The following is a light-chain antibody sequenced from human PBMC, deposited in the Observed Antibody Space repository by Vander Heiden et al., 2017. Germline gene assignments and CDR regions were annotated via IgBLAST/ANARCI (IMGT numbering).Light chain of an antibody. J-gene: IGKJ4*01. Sequence: DTRMTQSPSTLSASVGDRVIITCRPSQSIGNALAWYQQKPGKAPRLLIYEASSLQSGVPSRFSGSGSGTEFTLTISSLQPDDLATYHCQQYNSYSRTFGGGTKVEIK. CDR1: QSIGNA. CDR3: QQYNSYSRT. CDR2: EAS. V-gene: IGKV1-5*03.